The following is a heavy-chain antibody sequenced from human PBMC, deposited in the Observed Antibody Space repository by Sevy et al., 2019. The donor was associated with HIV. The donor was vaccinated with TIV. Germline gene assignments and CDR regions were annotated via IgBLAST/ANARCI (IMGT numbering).Heavy chain of an antibody. CDR3: VHSVIYGSGSHNWFDP. V-gene: IGHV2-5*02. CDR1: GFSLSTSGVG. CDR2: IYWVDDK. Sequence: SGPTLVNPKQTLTLTCSFSGFSLSTSGVGVGWIRQPPGKALEWLALIYWVDDKGYSPSLKSRLTITKDTSKNQVVLTMTNMDPVETATYYCVHSVIYGSGSHNWFDPWGQGTLVTVSS. D-gene: IGHD3-10*01. J-gene: IGHJ5*02.